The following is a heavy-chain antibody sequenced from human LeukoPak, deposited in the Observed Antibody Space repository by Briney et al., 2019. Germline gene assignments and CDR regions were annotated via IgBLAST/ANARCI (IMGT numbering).Heavy chain of an antibody. J-gene: IGHJ4*02. Sequence: SKTLSLTCTVSGGSISSYYWSWIRQPPGKGLEWIGYIYYSGSTNYNPSLKSRVTISVDTSKNQFSLKLSSVTAADTAVYYCARFGGYSSGWYPTNYFDYWGQGTLVTVSS. CDR3: ARFGGYSSGWYPTNYFDY. CDR1: GGSISSYY. CDR2: IYYSGST. D-gene: IGHD6-19*01. V-gene: IGHV4-59*01.